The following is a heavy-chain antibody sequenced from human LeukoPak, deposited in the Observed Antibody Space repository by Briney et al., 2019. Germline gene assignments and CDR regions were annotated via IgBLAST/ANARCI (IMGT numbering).Heavy chain of an antibody. D-gene: IGHD5-24*01. J-gene: IGHJ3*02. CDR1: GYSFTTYW. CDR2: IYPGDSDT. CDR3: ARRWLLPTDGYDI. V-gene: IGHV5-51*01. Sequence: GESLKISCKGSGYSFTTYWIAWVRQMPGKGLEWMGIIYPGDSDTRYSPSFQGQVTISADKSISTAYLQWSSLKASDTALYYCARRWLLPTDGYDIWGQGTMVTVSS.